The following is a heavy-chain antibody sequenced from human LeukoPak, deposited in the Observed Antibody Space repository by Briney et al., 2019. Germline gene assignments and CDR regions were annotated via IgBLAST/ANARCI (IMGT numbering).Heavy chain of an antibody. J-gene: IGHJ4*02. CDR1: EFTFSDYY. Sequence: PGGSLRLSCAASEFTFSDYYMSWIRQAPGKGLEWVSSISSSGCLIYYADSVKGRFTISRDNAKNSLYLQMDSLRAEDTAVYYCARARFGSSFEDYWGQGTLVPVSS. V-gene: IGHV3-11*01. D-gene: IGHD6-6*01. CDR2: ISSSGCLI. CDR3: ARARFGSSFEDY.